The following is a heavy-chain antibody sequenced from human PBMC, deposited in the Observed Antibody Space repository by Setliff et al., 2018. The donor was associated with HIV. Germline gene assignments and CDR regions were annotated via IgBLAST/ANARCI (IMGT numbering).Heavy chain of an antibody. Sequence: GGSLRLSCAASGFTFSTYWMSWVRQAPGKGLEWVSAISGSGGSTYYADSVKGRFTISRDDSKNTLFLQMDSLRPEDTALYYCAKTNGWFLIDYWGQGTLVTVSS. CDR3: AKTNGWFLIDY. V-gene: IGHV3-23*01. D-gene: IGHD6-19*01. CDR2: ISGSGGST. CDR1: GFTFSTYW. J-gene: IGHJ4*02.